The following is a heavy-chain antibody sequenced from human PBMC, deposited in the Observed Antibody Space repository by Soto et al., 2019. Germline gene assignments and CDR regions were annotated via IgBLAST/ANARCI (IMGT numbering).Heavy chain of an antibody. CDR1: GGSISSSSYY. Sequence: SETLSLTCTVSGGSISSSSYYWGWIRQPPGKGLEWIGSIYYSGSTYYNPSLKSRVTISVDTSKNQFSLKLSSVTAADTAVYYCARAGRELVGGYFDYWGQGTLVTVSS. J-gene: IGHJ4*02. D-gene: IGHD1-26*01. CDR3: ARAGRELVGGYFDY. V-gene: IGHV4-39*01. CDR2: IYYSGST.